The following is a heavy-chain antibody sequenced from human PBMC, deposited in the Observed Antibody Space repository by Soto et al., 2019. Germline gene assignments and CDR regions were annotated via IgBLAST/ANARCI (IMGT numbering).Heavy chain of an antibody. Sequence: GAAVKVSCKASGYTFTSYGISWGRQAAGQGLEWVGWISAYNGNTNYAQKLQGRVPMTTDPSTSTAYMELRSLRSDDTAVYYCARRPYYDFWSGYSPAGYYYGMDVWGQGTTVTVSS. V-gene: IGHV1-18*01. CDR3: ARRPYYDFWSGYSPAGYYYGMDV. CDR2: ISAYNGNT. CDR1: GYTFTSYG. J-gene: IGHJ6*02. D-gene: IGHD3-3*01.